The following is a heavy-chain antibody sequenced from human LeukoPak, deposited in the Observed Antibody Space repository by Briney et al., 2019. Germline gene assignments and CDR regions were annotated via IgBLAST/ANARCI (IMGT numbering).Heavy chain of an antibody. D-gene: IGHD3-22*01. CDR3: AREPYYDSSGYCLDY. CDR2: ISGGGSSI. J-gene: IGHJ4*02. Sequence: PGGSLRLSCAASGFIFSDYYMSWIRQAPGKGLEWVSYISGGGSSIYYADSVKGRFTISRDNAKNSLYLQMNSLRAEDTAVYYCAREPYYDSSGYCLDYWGQGTLVTVSS. CDR1: GFIFSDYY. V-gene: IGHV3-11*01.